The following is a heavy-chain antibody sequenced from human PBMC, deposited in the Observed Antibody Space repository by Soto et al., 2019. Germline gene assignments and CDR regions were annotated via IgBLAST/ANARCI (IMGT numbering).Heavy chain of an antibody. CDR3: ARDPHEGVYDY. D-gene: IGHD3-16*01. CDR1: GYTFTGYY. CDR2: MRPDSGGA. Sequence: RASVKVSCKASGYTFTGYYLHWIRQAPGQGLQWMGWMRPDSGGANYAQKFQGRVSMIRDTSTSTFYMELSRLASDDTAVYYCARDPHEGVYDYWGQGTKVTVYS. J-gene: IGHJ4*02. V-gene: IGHV1-2*02.